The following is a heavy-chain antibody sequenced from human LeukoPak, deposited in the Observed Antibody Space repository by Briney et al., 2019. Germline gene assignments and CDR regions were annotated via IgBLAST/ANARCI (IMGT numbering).Heavy chain of an antibody. J-gene: IGHJ4*02. Sequence: GGSLRLSCAASGFTFSSYAMNWVRQAPGKGLEWVSAISGSGGSTYYADSVKGRFTISRDNSKNTLYLQINSLRAEDTAVYYCAKASRVAVTNIFLDYWGQGTLVTVSS. CDR2: ISGSGGST. CDR3: AKASRVAVTNIFLDY. V-gene: IGHV3-23*01. CDR1: GFTFSSYA. D-gene: IGHD4-17*01.